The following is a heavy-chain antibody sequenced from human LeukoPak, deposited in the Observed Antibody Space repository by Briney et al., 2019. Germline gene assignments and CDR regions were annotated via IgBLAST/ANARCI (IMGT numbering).Heavy chain of an antibody. CDR1: GYSISSGYY. J-gene: IGHJ6*03. D-gene: IGHD3-22*01. CDR3: ARDGSSGSYYYYYYMDV. CDR2: IYHSGST. Sequence: PSETLSLTCTVSGYSISSGYYWGWIRQPPGKGLEWIGSIYHSGSTYYNPSLKSRVTISVDTPKNQFSLKLSSVTAADTAVYYCARDGSSGSYYYYYYMDVWGKGTTVTVSS. V-gene: IGHV4-38-2*02.